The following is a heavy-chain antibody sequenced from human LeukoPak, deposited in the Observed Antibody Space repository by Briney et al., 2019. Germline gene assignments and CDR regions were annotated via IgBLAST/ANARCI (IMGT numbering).Heavy chain of an antibody. Sequence: GGSLRLSCAASGFTFSSYSMNWVRQAPGKGLEWVSSISSSSSYIYYADSAKGRFTISRDNAKNSLYLQMNSLRAEDTAVYYCARTRGYSYGTFDYWGQGTLVTVSS. V-gene: IGHV3-21*01. D-gene: IGHD5-18*01. CDR1: GFTFSSYS. CDR2: ISSSSSYI. CDR3: ARTRGYSYGTFDY. J-gene: IGHJ4*02.